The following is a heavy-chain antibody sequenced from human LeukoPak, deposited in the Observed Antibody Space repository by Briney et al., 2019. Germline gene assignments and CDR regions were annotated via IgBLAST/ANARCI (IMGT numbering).Heavy chain of an antibody. J-gene: IGHJ4*02. V-gene: IGHV3-23*01. D-gene: IGHD5-12*01. Sequence: GGSLRLSCAASGFTFSTYAMSWARQAPGKGLEWVSGISSSGSGGNTYYADSVKGRFTISRDNAKNSLYLQMNSLRAEDTAVYYCARSVDIDYWGQGTLVTVSS. CDR2: ISSSGSGGNT. CDR1: GFTFSTYA. CDR3: ARSVDIDY.